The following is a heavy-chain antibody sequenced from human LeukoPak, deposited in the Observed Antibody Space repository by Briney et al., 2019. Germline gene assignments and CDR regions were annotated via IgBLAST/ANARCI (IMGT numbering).Heavy chain of an antibody. CDR2: INHSGST. J-gene: IGHJ4*02. V-gene: IGHV4-34*01. D-gene: IGHD3-16*01. CDR3: ARGLSYPQCLRVTTFADY. CDR1: GGSFSGYY. Sequence: PSETLSLTCAVYGGSFSGYYWSWIRQPPGKGLEWIGEINHSGSTDYNPSLKTRVTISVDTSKNQFPLKLSSVTAADTAVYYCARGLSYPQCLRVTTFADYWGQGTLVTVSS.